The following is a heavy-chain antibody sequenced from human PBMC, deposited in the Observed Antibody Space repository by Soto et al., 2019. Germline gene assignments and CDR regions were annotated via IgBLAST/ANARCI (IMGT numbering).Heavy chain of an antibody. V-gene: IGHV3-23*01. Sequence: GRSLRLSCAASGFIFSSYAMNWVRQAPGKGLEWVSGISGSGVSTYYADSVKGRFSISRDNSKNTLYLQMNSLRAEDTAIYYCVKVRGGFYTYYFDYWGQGTLVTVSS. D-gene: IGHD3-10*01. CDR1: GFIFSSYA. CDR2: ISGSGVST. CDR3: VKVRGGFYTYYFDY. J-gene: IGHJ4*02.